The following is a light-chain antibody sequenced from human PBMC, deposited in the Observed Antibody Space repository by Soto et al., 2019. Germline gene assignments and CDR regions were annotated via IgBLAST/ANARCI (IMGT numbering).Light chain of an antibody. CDR1: SGDVDDYKY. J-gene: IGLJ3*02. V-gene: IGLV2-11*01. Sequence: QSALTQPRSVSGSPGQSVTISCTATSGDVDDYKYVSWYQKHPGKGPKLVIYDVSKRPSGVPDRFSGSKSGNTASLTISGLQAEDEADYYCCSYAVNYVVFGGGTKVTVL. CDR3: CSYAVNYVV. CDR2: DVS.